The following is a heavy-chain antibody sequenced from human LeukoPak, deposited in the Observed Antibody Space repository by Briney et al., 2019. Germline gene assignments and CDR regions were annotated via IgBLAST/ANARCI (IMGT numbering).Heavy chain of an antibody. CDR3: ARRPAAGRCFDY. J-gene: IGHJ4*02. V-gene: IGHV3-11*01. D-gene: IGHD6-13*01. CDR2: ISSGGSSI. Sequence: PGGSLRLSCAVSGFTFSDYHMSWIRQAPGKGLEWVSYISSGGSSISHADSVKGRFTISRDNAENPLYLQMNSLRAEDTAVYYCARRPAAGRCFDYWGQGTLVTVSS. CDR1: GFTFSDYH.